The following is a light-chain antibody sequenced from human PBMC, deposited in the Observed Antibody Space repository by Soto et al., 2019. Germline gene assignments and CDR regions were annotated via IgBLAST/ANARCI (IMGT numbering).Light chain of an antibody. CDR3: LQYVSPPYT. V-gene: IGKV3-20*01. J-gene: IGKJ2*01. CDR2: GGS. CDR1: QSVSRGN. Sequence: ENVLTQSTGTQSLSPGESVTLACRASQSVSRGNLAWYQQKPGQAPRLLIYGGSIRATGIPDRFSGSGSGTDFTLSISRLEPEDFAVYYFLQYVSPPYTFGQGTKLEIK.